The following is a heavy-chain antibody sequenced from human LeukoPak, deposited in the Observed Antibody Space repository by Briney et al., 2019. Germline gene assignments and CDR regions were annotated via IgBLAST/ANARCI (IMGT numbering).Heavy chain of an antibody. D-gene: IGHD6-6*01. J-gene: IGHJ6*03. CDR2: IIPIFGTA. Sequence: SVKVSCKASGGTFSSYAISWVRQAPGQGLEWMGGIIPIFGTANYAQKFQGRVTITTDESTSTAYMELSSLRSEDTAVYYCARDGSAARPDYYYYYMDVWGKGTTVTVSS. CDR1: GGTFSSYA. V-gene: IGHV1-69*05. CDR3: ARDGSAARPDYYYYYMDV.